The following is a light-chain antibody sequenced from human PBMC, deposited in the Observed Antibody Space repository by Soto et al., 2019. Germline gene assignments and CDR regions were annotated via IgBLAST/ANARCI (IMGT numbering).Light chain of an antibody. V-gene: IGKV1-39*01. CDR2: ATS. CDR3: QQSYSTPPGT. CDR1: QSISTY. J-gene: IGKJ1*01. Sequence: DIQMTQVPSSLSASVGDRVTITCRASQSISTYLIWYQQKPGKAPKLLIYATSSLQSGVPSRFSGSGSGTDFTLTISSLQPEDFATYYCQQSYSTPPGTFGQGTKVDIK.